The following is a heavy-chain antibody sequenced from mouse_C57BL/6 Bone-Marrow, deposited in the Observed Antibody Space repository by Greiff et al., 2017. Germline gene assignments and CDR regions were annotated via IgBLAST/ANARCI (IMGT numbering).Heavy chain of an antibody. J-gene: IGHJ2*01. D-gene: IGHD2-4*01. CDR3: ARFIYDYDERDYFDY. V-gene: IGHV1-53*01. CDR2: INPSNGGT. CDR1: GYTFTSYW. Sequence: QVQLQQPGTELVKPGASVKLSCKASGYTFTSYWMHWVKQRPGQGLEWIGNINPSNGGTNYNEKFKSKATLTVDKSSSTAYMQLSSLTSEDSAVYYCARFIYDYDERDYFDYWGQGTTLTVSS.